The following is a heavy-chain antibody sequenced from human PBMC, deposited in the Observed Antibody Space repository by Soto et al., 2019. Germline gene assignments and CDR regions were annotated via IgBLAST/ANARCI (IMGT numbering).Heavy chain of an antibody. V-gene: IGHV1-46*01. J-gene: IGHJ6*02. D-gene: IGHD1-1*01. CDR3: ARGGTTNRGTNRKLYYYYGMDV. CDR1: GYTFTSYY. Sequence: ASVKVSCKASGYTFTSYYMHWVRQAPGQGLEWMGIINPSGGSTSYAQKFQGRVTMTRDTSTSTVYMELSSLRSEDTAVYYCARGGTTNRGTNRKLYYYYGMDVWGQGTTVTVSS. CDR2: INPSGGST.